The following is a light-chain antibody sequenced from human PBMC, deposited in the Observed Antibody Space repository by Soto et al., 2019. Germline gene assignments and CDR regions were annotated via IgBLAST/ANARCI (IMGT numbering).Light chain of an antibody. Sequence: DLVMTQSPLSLPVTPGEPASISCRSSQSLLQSNGYNYLDWYLQRPGQSPQLLIFLGFKRASGVPDRFSGSVSGTDFTLQISRVEADDVGVYYCMQALQTPAFGQGTKVEIK. CDR3: MQALQTPA. CDR2: LGF. CDR1: QSLLQSNGYNY. V-gene: IGKV2-28*01. J-gene: IGKJ1*01.